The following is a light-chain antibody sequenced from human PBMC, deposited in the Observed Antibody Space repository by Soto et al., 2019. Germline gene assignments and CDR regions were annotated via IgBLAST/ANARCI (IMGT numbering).Light chain of an antibody. V-gene: IGKV3-11*01. CDR1: QSVSSY. CDR3: QQRSNWPPLFT. Sequence: EIVLTQSPATLSLSPGERATLSCRASQSVSSYLAWYQQKPGQAPRLLIYDASNRATGIPARFSGSGSGTGFPLTISSLEPEDFAVYYCQQRSNWPPLFTFGPGTKLHIK. CDR2: DAS. J-gene: IGKJ3*01.